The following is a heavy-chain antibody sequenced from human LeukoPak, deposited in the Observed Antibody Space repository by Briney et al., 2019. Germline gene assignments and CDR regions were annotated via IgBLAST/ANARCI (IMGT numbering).Heavy chain of an antibody. D-gene: IGHD6-19*01. CDR1: GFTVSSNY. V-gene: IGHV3-53*04. Sequence: PGGSLRLSCVASGFTVSSNYMSWVRQGPGKGLEWVSVIYSAGNTYYADSVKGRFTISRHNSENTLYLHMNSLRVEDTAVYFCARGGTPGYSSGRIDYWGQGTLVTVSS. CDR3: ARGGTPGYSSGRIDY. CDR2: IYSAGNT. J-gene: IGHJ4*02.